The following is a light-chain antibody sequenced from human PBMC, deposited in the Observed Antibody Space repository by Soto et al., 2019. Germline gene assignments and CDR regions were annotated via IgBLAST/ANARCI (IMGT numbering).Light chain of an antibody. V-gene: IGKV3-15*01. Sequence: EIVMTQSPATLSVSPGERATVSCRASQCVSSNLAWYQQKPGQAPRLLIYGASTRASGIPARFSGSGSGTEFTLTISSLQSEDFAVYYCQQYNNWGTFGQGTKVEIK. J-gene: IGKJ1*01. CDR3: QQYNNWGT. CDR1: QCVSSN. CDR2: GAS.